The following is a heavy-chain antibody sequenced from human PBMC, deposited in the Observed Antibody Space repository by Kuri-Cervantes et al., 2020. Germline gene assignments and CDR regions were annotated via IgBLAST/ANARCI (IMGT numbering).Heavy chain of an antibody. Sequence: SVKVSCKASGGTFSSYAISWVRQAPGQGLEWMGGIIPIFGTANYAQKFQGRVTITADKSTSTAYMELSSLRSGDTAVYYCASSGKYYFDYWGQGTLVTVSS. V-gene: IGHV1-69*06. CDR2: IIPIFGTA. CDR3: ASSGKYYFDY. CDR1: GGTFSSYA. J-gene: IGHJ4*02. D-gene: IGHD5-12*01.